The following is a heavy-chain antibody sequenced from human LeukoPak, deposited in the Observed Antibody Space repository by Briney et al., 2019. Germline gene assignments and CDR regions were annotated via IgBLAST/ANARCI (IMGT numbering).Heavy chain of an antibody. Sequence: SETLSFTCTVSGGSISSYYWSWIRQPPGKGLEWIGYTYYSSSTNYNPCLKSRITISVDTSKNQFSLKLSSVTAAHTALYYCGGGYSYGSSYYFMDVWGKGTTVTISS. CDR1: GGSISSYY. CDR3: GGGYSYGSSYYFMDV. J-gene: IGHJ6*03. V-gene: IGHV4-59*01. CDR2: TYYSSST. D-gene: IGHD5-18*01.